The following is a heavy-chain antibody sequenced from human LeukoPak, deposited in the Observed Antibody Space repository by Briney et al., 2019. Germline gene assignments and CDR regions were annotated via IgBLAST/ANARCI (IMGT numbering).Heavy chain of an antibody. CDR1: GFTFTSYG. CDR2: IDTSGSYI. CDR3: ARAGGIVGATTDY. Sequence: GGSLRLSCTASGFTFTSYGMNWVRQAPGKGLEWVSFIDTSGSYIYYGDSLKGRVPISRDNAKNSLYLQMNSLRDEDTAAYYCARAGGIVGATTDYWGQGTLVTVSS. D-gene: IGHD1-26*01. V-gene: IGHV3-21*01. J-gene: IGHJ4*02.